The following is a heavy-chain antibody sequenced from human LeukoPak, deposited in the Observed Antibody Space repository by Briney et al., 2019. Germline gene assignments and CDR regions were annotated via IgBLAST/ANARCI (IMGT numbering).Heavy chain of an antibody. CDR2: ITWNRDKK. CDR3: AKDLGSAITSALVLDV. V-gene: IGHV3-9*01. D-gene: IGHD2-15*01. J-gene: IGHJ6*02. CDR1: GFTFDDYA. Sequence: GRSLRLSCTVSGFTFDDYAMHWVRHTPGKGLVCVSGITWNRDKKGYGDSVKGRFTISRDNVKNVLYLQMNSLRPEDTALYYCAKDLGSAITSALVLDVWGQGTTVTVSS.